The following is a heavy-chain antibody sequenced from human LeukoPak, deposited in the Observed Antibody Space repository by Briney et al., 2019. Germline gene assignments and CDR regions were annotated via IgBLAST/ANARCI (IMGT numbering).Heavy chain of an antibody. CDR2: IRYDGSNK. J-gene: IGHJ4*02. CDR3: AKDIGYSPYYFDY. D-gene: IGHD5-12*01. Sequence: PGRSLRLSCAASGFTFYDYAMHWVRQAPGKGLEWVAFIRYDGSNKYYADSVKGRFTISRDNSKNTLYAQMNSLRAEDTAVYYCAKDIGYSPYYFDYWGQGTLVTVSS. V-gene: IGHV3-30*02. CDR1: GFTFYDYA.